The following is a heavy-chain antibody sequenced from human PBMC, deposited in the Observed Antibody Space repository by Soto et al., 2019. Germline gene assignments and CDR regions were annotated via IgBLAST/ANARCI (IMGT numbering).Heavy chain of an antibody. V-gene: IGHV2-5*02. CDR1: GFSLTTSGVG. J-gene: IGHJ4*02. Sequence: QITLKESGPTLVKPTQTLTLTCTFYGFSLTTSGVGVAWIRQPPGKALQWLAIIYWDDDKRYNPYLKSRITITRHTSKKQVVLTMTNMYPVDTATYYWAHRGAGTHADYLGQGTLVTVSS. CDR3: AHRGAGTHADY. D-gene: IGHD3-10*01. CDR2: IYWDDDK.